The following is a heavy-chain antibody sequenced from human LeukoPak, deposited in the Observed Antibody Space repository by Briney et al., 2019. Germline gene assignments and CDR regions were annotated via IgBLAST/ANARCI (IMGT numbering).Heavy chain of an antibody. J-gene: IGHJ4*02. CDR2: IKSRAGGGTA. Sequence: GGSLRLSCAASGFTFSTAWLTWVRQTPGKGLEWVGHIKSRAGGGTADYAAPAKGRFTVSRDESTNMVYLQMNSLKTEDSAAYYCATEFYRDGYNYWGQGTLVTVSS. CDR1: GFTFSTAW. CDR3: ATEFYRDGYNY. V-gene: IGHV3-15*01. D-gene: IGHD5-24*01.